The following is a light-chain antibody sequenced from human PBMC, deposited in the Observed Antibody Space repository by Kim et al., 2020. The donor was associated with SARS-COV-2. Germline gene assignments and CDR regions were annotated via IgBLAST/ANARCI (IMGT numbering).Light chain of an antibody. J-gene: IGLJ1*01. Sequence: DRFTSSYRSKPDQSPLLVIYQDTKRPSGIPERFSGSASGNTATLTITGAQAMDEADYYCQAWDSSTLYVFGAGTKVTVL. CDR2: QDT. CDR1: DRF. V-gene: IGLV3-1*01. CDR3: QAWDSSTLYV.